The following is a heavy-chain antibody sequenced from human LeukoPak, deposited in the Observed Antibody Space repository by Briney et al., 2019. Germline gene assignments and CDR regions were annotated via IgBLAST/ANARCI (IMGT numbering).Heavy chain of an antibody. Sequence: GGSLRLSCVGSGFTFRNYWMSWVRQAPGKGLEWVANIKGDGSEKYYVDSVKGRFSISRDNAKNSLYLQMNSLRAEDTAVYYCARVLQYCSGGSCDVRFFDYWGQGTLVTVSS. CDR1: GFTFRNYW. D-gene: IGHD2-15*01. V-gene: IGHV3-7*03. CDR2: IKGDGSEK. CDR3: ARVLQYCSGGSCDVRFFDY. J-gene: IGHJ4*02.